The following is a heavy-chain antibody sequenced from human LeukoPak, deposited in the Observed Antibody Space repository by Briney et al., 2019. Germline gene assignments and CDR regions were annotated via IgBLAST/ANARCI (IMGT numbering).Heavy chain of an antibody. CDR1: GFTFSSYW. J-gene: IGHJ4*02. CDR2: IKSDGSST. CDR3: ATDLDYGGYSHFDF. D-gene: IGHD4-23*01. V-gene: IGHV3-74*01. Sequence: QPGGSLRLSCAASGFTFSSYWMHRVRQAPGKGLVWVSRIKSDGSSTRYADSVKGRFTISRDNAKNTLWLQMNSLRAEDTAVYYCATDLDYGGYSHFDFWGQGTLVTVSS.